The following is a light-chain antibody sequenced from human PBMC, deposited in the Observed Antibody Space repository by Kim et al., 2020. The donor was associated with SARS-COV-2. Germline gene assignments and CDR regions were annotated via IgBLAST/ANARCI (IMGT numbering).Light chain of an antibody. J-gene: IGLJ3*02. CDR2: GKN. CDR1: SLRSYY. Sequence: SSELTQDPAVSVALGQTVRITCQGDSLRSYYASWYQQKPGQAPVLVIYGKNNRPSGIPDRFSGSSSGKTASLTITGAQVEDEADYYCNSRDSSGNHLRVFGGGTQLTVL. V-gene: IGLV3-19*01. CDR3: NSRDSSGNHLRV.